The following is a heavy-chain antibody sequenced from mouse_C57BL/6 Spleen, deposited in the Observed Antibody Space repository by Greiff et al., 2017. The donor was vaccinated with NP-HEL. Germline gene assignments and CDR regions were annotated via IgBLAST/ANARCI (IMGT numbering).Heavy chain of an antibody. CDR1: GYTFTSYW. V-gene: IGHV1-50*01. CDR3: ARALDY. CDR2: IDPSDSYT. J-gene: IGHJ2*01. Sequence: QVHVKQPGAELVKPGASVKLSCKASGYTFTSYWMQWVKQRPGQGLEWIGEIDPSDSYTNYNQKFKGKATLTVDTSSSTAYMQLSSLTSEDSAVYYCARALDYWGQGTTLTVSS.